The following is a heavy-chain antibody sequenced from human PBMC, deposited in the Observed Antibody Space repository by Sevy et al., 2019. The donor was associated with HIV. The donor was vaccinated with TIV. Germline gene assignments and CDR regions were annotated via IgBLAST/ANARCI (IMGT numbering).Heavy chain of an antibody. CDR1: GFSFSTYG. CDR3: AEDWGGASDWYLYFDH. V-gene: IGHV3-30*18. Sequence: GGSLRLSCPASGFSFSTYGMHWVRQAPGKGLEWAAAISYDGSKKYYADSVKGRFTISRDNSKNTHYLEINGLRPEDTAIYYCAEDWGGASDWYLYFDHCGQGALVTVSS. J-gene: IGHJ4*02. D-gene: IGHD2-21*02. CDR2: ISYDGSKK.